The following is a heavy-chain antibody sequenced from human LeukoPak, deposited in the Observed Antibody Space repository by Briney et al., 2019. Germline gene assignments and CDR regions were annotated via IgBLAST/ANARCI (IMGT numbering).Heavy chain of an antibody. D-gene: IGHD6-13*01. Sequence: GRSLTLSCAASGFTFSSYAMSWVRQAPGKGLEWVAKIKQDGSEKYYVDSVKGRFTISRDQAKNSLHLQMNSLRAEDTAVYYCAISGSTWNYFHYWGQGTLVTVSS. CDR1: GFTFSSYA. J-gene: IGHJ4*02. CDR3: AISGSTWNYFHY. V-gene: IGHV3-7*01. CDR2: IKQDGSEK.